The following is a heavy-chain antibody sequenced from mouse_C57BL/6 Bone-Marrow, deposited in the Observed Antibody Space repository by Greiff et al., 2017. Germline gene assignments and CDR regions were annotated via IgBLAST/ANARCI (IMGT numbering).Heavy chain of an antibody. CDR2: ISYSGST. CDR3: ARLDGNYRYFDV. J-gene: IGHJ1*01. CDR1: GDSITSCY. Sequence: DVQLQESGPSLVKPSQTLSLTCSVTGDSITSCYWNWIRKFPGNKLEYMGYISYSGSTYYNPSLKSRISITQDTSKNQYYLQLNSVTTEDTATYYGARLDGNYRYFDVWGEGTTVTVSS. V-gene: IGHV3-8*02. D-gene: IGHD2-1*01.